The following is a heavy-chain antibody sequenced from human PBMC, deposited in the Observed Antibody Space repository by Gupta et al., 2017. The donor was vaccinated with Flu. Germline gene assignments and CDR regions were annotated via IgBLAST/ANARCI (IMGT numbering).Heavy chain of an antibody. Sequence: QVQLVQSGAEAKKPGASVKVSCKTSGYSFTDYGISWVRQAPGQGLEWMGWISAYSGNTNYAQNPQGRVTMTTDTSTNTAYMEVMSLRSDDTAVYYCARDAPFRGSLYWGQGALVTVSS. CDR2: ISAYSGNT. CDR3: ARDAPFRGSLY. J-gene: IGHJ4*02. D-gene: IGHD3-16*01. CDR1: GYSFTDYG. V-gene: IGHV1-18*01.